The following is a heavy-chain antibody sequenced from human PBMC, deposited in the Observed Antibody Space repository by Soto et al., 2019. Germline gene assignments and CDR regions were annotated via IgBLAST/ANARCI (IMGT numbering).Heavy chain of an antibody. J-gene: IGHJ6*02. CDR1: GFTFSSYG. Sequence: PGGSLRLSCAASGFTFSSYGMHWVRQAPGKGLEWVAVISYDGSNKYYADSVKGRFTISRDNSKKTLYLQMNSLRAEDTAVYYCETDTGGAETTPGEYYYYGMDVWGQGTPVTVSS. V-gene: IGHV3-30*03. D-gene: IGHD1-1*01. CDR2: ISYDGSNK. CDR3: ETDTGGAETTPGEYYYYGMDV.